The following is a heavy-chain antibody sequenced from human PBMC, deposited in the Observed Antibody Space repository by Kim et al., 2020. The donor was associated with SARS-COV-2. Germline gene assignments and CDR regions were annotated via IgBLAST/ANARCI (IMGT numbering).Heavy chain of an antibody. J-gene: IGHJ4*02. CDR2: ISHSGNT. D-gene: IGHD3-10*01. CDR1: GGSVSSANW. Sequence: SETLSLTCAVSGGSVSSANWRTWVRQSPKKGLEWIGEISHSGNTNYNPSLKSRVTISIDKSKNQFSLKVSSVTAADTAVYYCARDWGMVQGVLEYWGQG. CDR3: ARDWGMVQGVLEY. V-gene: IGHV4-4*02.